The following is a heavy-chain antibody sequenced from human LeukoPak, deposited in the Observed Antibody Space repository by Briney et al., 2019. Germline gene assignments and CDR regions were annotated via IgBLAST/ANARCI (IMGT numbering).Heavy chain of an antibody. CDR1: GGTFSIYA. D-gene: IGHD6-19*01. V-gene: IGHV1-69*13. Sequence: ASVKVSCKASGGTFSIYAVSWVRQAPGQGLEWMGGIIPIFGTANYAQKFQGRVTITADESTSTAYMELSSLRSEDTAVYYCARAGIAVAGTPGSDYWGQGTLVTVSS. J-gene: IGHJ4*02. CDR2: IIPIFGTA. CDR3: ARAGIAVAGTPGSDY.